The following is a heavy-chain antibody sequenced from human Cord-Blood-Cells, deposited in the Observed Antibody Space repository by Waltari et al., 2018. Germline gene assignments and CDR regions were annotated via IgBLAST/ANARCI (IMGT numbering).Heavy chain of an antibody. J-gene: IGHJ3*02. D-gene: IGHD3-10*01. CDR1: GGSTSSSNW. Sequence: QVQLQESGPGLVKPSGTLSLTCAVSGGSTSSSNWWSWVRQPPGKGLEWIGEIYHSGSTNYNPSLKSRVTISVDKSKNQFSLKLSSVTAADTAVYYCARSYYGSGSYRTHAFDIWGQGTMVTVSS. CDR2: IYHSGST. V-gene: IGHV4-4*02. CDR3: ARSYYGSGSYRTHAFDI.